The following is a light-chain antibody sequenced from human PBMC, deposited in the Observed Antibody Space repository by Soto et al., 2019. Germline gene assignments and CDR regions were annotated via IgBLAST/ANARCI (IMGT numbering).Light chain of an antibody. CDR2: LNSDGSH. CDR1: SGHSSYA. CDR3: QTWGTGIHGV. V-gene: IGLV4-69*01. Sequence: QLVLTQSPSGSACLGASVKLTCTLSSGHSSYAIAWHQQQPEKGPRYLMKLNSDGSHSKGDGIPDRFSGSSSGAERYLTISSLQSEDEADYYCQTWGTGIHGVFGGGTKLTVL. J-gene: IGLJ3*02.